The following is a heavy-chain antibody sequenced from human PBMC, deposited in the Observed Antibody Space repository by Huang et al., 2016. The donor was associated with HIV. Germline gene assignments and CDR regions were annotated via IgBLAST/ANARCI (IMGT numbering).Heavy chain of an antibody. CDR1: EGTFSSYS. Sequence: VQLIQSGAEVKKTGFSVRVSCRASEGTFSSYSIGWMRQAPGQGLEGMGGIIPILGTTTYAQKFQGRVSIAADESTSTAYMDLNSLRSEDTAVYYCARAALVNNQYFDYWGQGTLVTVSS. CDR2: IIPILGTT. CDR3: ARAALVNNQYFDY. J-gene: IGHJ4*02. V-gene: IGHV1-69*13. D-gene: IGHD5-18*01.